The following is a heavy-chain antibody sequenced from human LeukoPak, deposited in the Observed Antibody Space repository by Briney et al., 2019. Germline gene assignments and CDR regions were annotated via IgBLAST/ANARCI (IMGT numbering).Heavy chain of an antibody. CDR1: GYAFTEYY. Sequence: ASVKVSCKASGYAFTEYYIQWVRQAPGQGLEWMGWINPNSGGTHYEQKFQGRVSMTRDTSITTAYMELRSLRSDDTAFYYCSRGVHHAYGDFFDYWGQETLVTVSS. D-gene: IGHD4-17*01. CDR2: INPNSGGT. V-gene: IGHV1-2*02. CDR3: SRGVHHAYGDFFDY. J-gene: IGHJ4*02.